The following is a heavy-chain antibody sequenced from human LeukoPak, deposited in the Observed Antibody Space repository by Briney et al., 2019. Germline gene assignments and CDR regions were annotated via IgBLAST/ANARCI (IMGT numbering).Heavy chain of an antibody. D-gene: IGHD3-10*01. CDR3: AASKYYYGSGRLPSYFDY. Sequence: SETLSLTCAVYGGSFSGYYWSWIRQPPGKGLEWIGEINHSGSTNYNPSLKSRVTISVDTSKNQFSLKLSSVTAADTAVYYCAASKYYYGSGRLPSYFDYWGQGTLVTVSS. J-gene: IGHJ4*02. V-gene: IGHV4-34*01. CDR1: GGSFSGYY. CDR2: INHSGST.